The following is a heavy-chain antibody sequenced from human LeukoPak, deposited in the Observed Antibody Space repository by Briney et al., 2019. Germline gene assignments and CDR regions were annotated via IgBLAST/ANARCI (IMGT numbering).Heavy chain of an antibody. Sequence: PGGSLRLSCAASGFTFSSYAMHWVRQAPGKGLEWVAVISYDGSNKYYADSVKGRFTISRDNSKNTLYLQMNSLRAEDTAVYYCARGYCSSPRCYVSRKDYFYFMDVWGKGTTVTVSS. CDR3: ARGYCSSPRCYVSRKDYFYFMDV. CDR1: GFTFSSYA. V-gene: IGHV3-30*04. J-gene: IGHJ6*03. CDR2: ISYDGSNK. D-gene: IGHD2-2*01.